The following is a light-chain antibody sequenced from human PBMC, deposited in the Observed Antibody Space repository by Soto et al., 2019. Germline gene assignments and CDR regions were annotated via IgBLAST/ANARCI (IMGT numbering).Light chain of an antibody. CDR1: QDITNY. Sequence: DIQMTQSPSSLSASVGDRVTITCQASQDITNYLNWYQQKPGKAPKLLIYDASNLETGVPSRFIGSGSGRDFTFTISSLQPEDIATYYCQQYDNLPRTFGQGTKLESK. V-gene: IGKV1-33*01. CDR3: QQYDNLPRT. J-gene: IGKJ2*01. CDR2: DAS.